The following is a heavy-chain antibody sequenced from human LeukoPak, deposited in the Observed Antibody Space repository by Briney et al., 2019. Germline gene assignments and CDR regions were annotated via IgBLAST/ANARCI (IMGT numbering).Heavy chain of an antibody. Sequence: QPGGSLRLSCAASGFTFSSYAMSWVRQAPGKGLEWVSAISGSGGSTYYADSVKGRFTISRDNSKNTLYLQMNSLGAEDTAVYYCAKDPPIVVVVAATRWVDYWGQGTLVTVSS. V-gene: IGHV3-23*01. CDR1: GFTFSSYA. D-gene: IGHD2-15*01. CDR2: ISGSGGST. CDR3: AKDPPIVVVVAATRWVDY. J-gene: IGHJ4*02.